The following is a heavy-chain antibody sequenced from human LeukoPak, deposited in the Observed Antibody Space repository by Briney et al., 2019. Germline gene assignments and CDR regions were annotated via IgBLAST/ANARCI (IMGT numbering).Heavy chain of an antibody. J-gene: IGHJ5*02. V-gene: IGHV3-30-3*01. D-gene: IGHD1-26*01. CDR3: ARDSLIGSLINWFDP. CDR1: GFTFSSYA. Sequence: GRSLRLSCAASGFTFSSYAMHWVRQAPGKGPEWVAVISYDGSNKYYADSVKGRFTISRDNSKNTLYLQMNSLRAEDTAVYYCARDSLIGSLINWFDPWGQGSLVTVSS. CDR2: ISYDGSNK.